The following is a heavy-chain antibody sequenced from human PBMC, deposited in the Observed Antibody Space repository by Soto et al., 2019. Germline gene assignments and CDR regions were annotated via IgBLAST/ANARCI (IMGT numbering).Heavy chain of an antibody. CDR2: INKDGSDT. J-gene: IGHJ4*02. Sequence: GGSLRLSCAGSEISFSSNWMHWVRQAPGKGLVWVSRINKDGSDTSYADSVKGRFTIFKDDAENTLYLQMNSLRADDTAIYYCANHLGHNQPRASEYWGQGILVTVSS. CDR1: EISFSSNW. CDR3: ANHLGHNQPRASEY. V-gene: IGHV3-74*01. D-gene: IGHD3-3*02.